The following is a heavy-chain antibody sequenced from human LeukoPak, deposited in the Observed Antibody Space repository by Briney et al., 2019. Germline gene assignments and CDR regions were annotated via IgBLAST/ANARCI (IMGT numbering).Heavy chain of an antibody. CDR3: AKDLYYGSGVDY. CDR1: GFVFYNYG. D-gene: IGHD3-10*01. V-gene: IGHV3-23*01. Sequence: PGGSLRLSCAASGFVFYNYGMSWVRQAPGKGLEWVSTIGGTAGSTHSADSVKGRFTISRDNSKDMLFLQMNSLRAEDTAVYYCAKDLYYGSGVDYWGQGTLVTVSS. CDR2: IGGTAGST. J-gene: IGHJ4*02.